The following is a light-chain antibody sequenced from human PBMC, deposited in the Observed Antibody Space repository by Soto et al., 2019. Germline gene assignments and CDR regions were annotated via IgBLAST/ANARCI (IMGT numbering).Light chain of an antibody. CDR3: TSYAAGKNVV. CDR2: EVN. CDR1: SSDVGNYNY. Sequence: QSALTQPPCASGSPGQSVTISCTGTSSDVGNYNYVSWYQQYPGKAPKLMIYEVNKRPSGVPDRFSGSKSGNTASLTVSGLQAEDEADYYCTSYAAGKNVVFGGGTKLTVL. J-gene: IGLJ2*01. V-gene: IGLV2-8*01.